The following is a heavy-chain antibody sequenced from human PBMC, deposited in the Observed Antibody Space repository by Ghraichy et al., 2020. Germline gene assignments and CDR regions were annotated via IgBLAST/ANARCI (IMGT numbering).Heavy chain of an antibody. V-gene: IGHV4-30-2*01. CDR2: FYHSGST. D-gene: IGHD2-2*01. CDR3: ARALRTPTMPLDS. J-gene: IGHJ4*02. Sequence: SQTLSLTCNVSGGSILGGTYSWTWVRQPPGKGLEWLGYFYHSGSTLYNPSFGSRVSISVDWFKKQFSLHLTSVTAADTAIYYCARALRTPTMPLDSWGRGTLVTVTS. CDR1: GGSILGGTYS.